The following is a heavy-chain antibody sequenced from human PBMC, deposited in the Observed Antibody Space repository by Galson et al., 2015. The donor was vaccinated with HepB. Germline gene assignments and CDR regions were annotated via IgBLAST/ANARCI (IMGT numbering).Heavy chain of an antibody. J-gene: IGHJ6*02. D-gene: IGHD3-10*01. CDR3: ARGFPRFGQSRYGMDV. V-gene: IGHV3-21*01. CDR2: IRISSSYI. Sequence: SLRLSCAASGFTFSSYTMNWVRQAPGKGLEWVSSIRISSSYIYYADSVKGRFTISRDNAKNSLYLQVNSLRAEDTAVYYCARGFPRFGQSRYGMDVWGQGTTVTVSS. CDR1: GFTFSSYT.